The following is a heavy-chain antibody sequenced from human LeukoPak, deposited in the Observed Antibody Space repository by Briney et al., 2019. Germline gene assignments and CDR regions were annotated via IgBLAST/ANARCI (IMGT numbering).Heavy chain of an antibody. Sequence: SQTLSLTCTVSGGSISSGDYYWSWIRQPPGKGLEWIGYIYYSGGTYYNPSLKSRVTISVDTSRNQFSLKLSSVTAADTAVYYCARSGSYPVGFDPWGQGTLVTGSS. CDR2: IYYSGGT. D-gene: IGHD1-26*01. J-gene: IGHJ5*02. V-gene: IGHV4-30-4*01. CDR1: GGSISSGDYY. CDR3: ARSGSYPVGFDP.